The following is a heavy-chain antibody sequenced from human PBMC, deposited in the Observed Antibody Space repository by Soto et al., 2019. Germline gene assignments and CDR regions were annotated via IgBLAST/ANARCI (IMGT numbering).Heavy chain of an antibody. CDR2: IYHSGST. V-gene: IGHV4-30-2*01. D-gene: IGHD3-22*01. Sequence: SETLSLTCAVSGGSISSGGYSWSWIRQPPGKGLEWIGYIYHSGSTYYNPSLKSRVTISVDRSKNQFSLKLSSVTAADTAVYYCARDYYDSSGYSVPLDVWGQGTTVTV. CDR3: ARDYYDSSGYSVPLDV. J-gene: IGHJ6*02. CDR1: GGSISSGGYS.